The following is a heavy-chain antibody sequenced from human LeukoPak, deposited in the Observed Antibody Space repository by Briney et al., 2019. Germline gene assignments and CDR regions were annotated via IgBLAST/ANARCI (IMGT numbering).Heavy chain of an antibody. D-gene: IGHD1-26*01. Sequence: GASVKVSCKASGHTFTGYYMHSVRQAPGQGLEWMGWINPNSGGTNYAQKFQGRVTMTRDTSISTAYMELSRLRSDDTAVYYCAKGIVGATLYYFDYWGQGTLVTVSS. CDR3: AKGIVGATLYYFDY. CDR1: GHTFTGYY. V-gene: IGHV1-2*02. J-gene: IGHJ4*02. CDR2: INPNSGGT.